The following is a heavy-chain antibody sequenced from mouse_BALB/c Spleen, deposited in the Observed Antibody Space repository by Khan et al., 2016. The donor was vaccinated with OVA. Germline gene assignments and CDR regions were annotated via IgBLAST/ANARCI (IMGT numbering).Heavy chain of an antibody. CDR2: IWAGGST. J-gene: IGHJ2*01. D-gene: IGHD3-3*01. CDR1: GYSLTRYG. V-gene: IGHV2-9*02. CDR3: ARSKYLARY. Sequence: VKLEESGPGLVAPSQSLSITCTVYGYSLTRYGVHWVRQPPGKGLEWLGLIWAGGSTNYNWALMSRLSISIDNSKSLVFLIMNSLQTGDTALYYCARSKYLARYWGQGTTLTVSS.